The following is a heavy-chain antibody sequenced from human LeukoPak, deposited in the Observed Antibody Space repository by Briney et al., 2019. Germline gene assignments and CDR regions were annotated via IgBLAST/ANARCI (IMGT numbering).Heavy chain of an antibody. Sequence: GGSLRLSCAASGFTFSSYEMNWVRQAPGKGLEWVSYISSSGSTIYYADSVKGRFTISRDNAKNSLYLQMNSLRAEDTAVYYCARGLIAVAGTFAYWGQGTLVTVSS. CDR1: GFTFSSYE. CDR2: ISSSGSTI. CDR3: ARGLIAVAGTFAY. J-gene: IGHJ4*02. D-gene: IGHD6-19*01. V-gene: IGHV3-48*03.